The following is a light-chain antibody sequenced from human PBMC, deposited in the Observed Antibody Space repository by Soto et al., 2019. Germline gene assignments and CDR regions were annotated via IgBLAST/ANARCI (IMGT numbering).Light chain of an antibody. J-gene: IGKJ3*01. Sequence: EIVLTQSPGTLSLSPVERATLSCRASQSVSSSYLAWYQQTPGQAPRLLIYGASSRATGIPDRFSGSGSGTDFTLTISRLEPEDFAVYYCQPYGSSPFTFGPGTKVDI. V-gene: IGKV3-20*01. CDR1: QSVSSSY. CDR2: GAS. CDR3: QPYGSSPFT.